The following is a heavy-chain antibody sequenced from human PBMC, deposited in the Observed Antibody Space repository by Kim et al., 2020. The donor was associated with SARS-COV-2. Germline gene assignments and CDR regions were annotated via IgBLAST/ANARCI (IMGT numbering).Heavy chain of an antibody. CDR2: IIPIFGTA. J-gene: IGHJ3*02. Sequence: SVKVSCKASGGTFSSYAISWVRQAPGQGLEWMGWIIPIFGTANYAQKFQGRVTITADKSTSTAYMELSSLRSEDTAVYYCAGCSKLTGTFDIWGQGTMVTVSP. CDR1: GGTFSSYA. D-gene: IGHD2-2*01. V-gene: IGHV1-69*06. CDR3: AGCSKLTGTFDI.